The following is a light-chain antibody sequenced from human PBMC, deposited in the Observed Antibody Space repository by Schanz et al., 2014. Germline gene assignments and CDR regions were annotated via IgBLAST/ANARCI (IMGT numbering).Light chain of an antibody. J-gene: IGLJ1*01. Sequence: QSALTQPPSASGSPGQSVTISCTGTSSDVGGYNYVSWYQQHPGKAPKLMIYDVSNRPSGVSNRFSGSKSGKTASLTVSGLQAVDEADYYCTSYAGGNNFVFGTGTKLTVL. CDR3: TSYAGGNNFV. CDR2: DVS. CDR1: SSDVGGYNY. V-gene: IGLV2-8*01.